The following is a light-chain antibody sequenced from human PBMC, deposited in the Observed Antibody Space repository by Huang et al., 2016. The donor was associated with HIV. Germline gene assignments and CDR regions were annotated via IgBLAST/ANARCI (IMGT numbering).Light chain of an antibody. CDR2: AAS. V-gene: IGKV1-27*01. CDR1: HDISTF. J-gene: IGKJ1*01. CDR3: QKYDSAPRT. Sequence: IEMTQSPPSLSASIGDRVNLTCRASHDISTFLAWYQQKPGKPPKILIYAASILPSGVPSRFSGIGSGTDFTLTINSLQPEDVGNYYCQKYDSAPRTFGQGTRVEVK.